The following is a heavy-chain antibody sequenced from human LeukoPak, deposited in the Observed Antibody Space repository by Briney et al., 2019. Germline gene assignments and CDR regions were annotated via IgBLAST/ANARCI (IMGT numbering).Heavy chain of an antibody. CDR3: ARRIAAAPGLESYGMDV. CDR1: GFTFSDYY. Sequence: PGGSLRLSCAASGFTFSDYYMSWIRQAPGKGLEWVSYISSSGSTIYYADSVKGRFTISRDNAKNSLYLQTNSLRAEDTAVYYCARRIAAAPGLESYGMDVWGKGTTVTVSS. J-gene: IGHJ6*04. V-gene: IGHV3-11*01. CDR2: ISSSGSTI. D-gene: IGHD6-13*01.